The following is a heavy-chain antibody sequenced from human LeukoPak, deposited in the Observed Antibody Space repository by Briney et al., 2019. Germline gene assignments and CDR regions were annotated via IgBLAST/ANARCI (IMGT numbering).Heavy chain of an antibody. J-gene: IGHJ6*03. D-gene: IGHD3-22*01. Sequence: SETLSLTCTVSGGSISSHYWSWIRQPPGKGLEWIGYIYYSGSTNYNPSLKGRVTISVDTSKNQFSLKLSSVTAADTAVYYCAREGGYYDTSGRYYYYYMDVWGKGTTVTVSS. CDR2: IYYSGST. CDR1: GGSISSHY. CDR3: AREGGYYDTSGRYYYYYMDV. V-gene: IGHV4-59*11.